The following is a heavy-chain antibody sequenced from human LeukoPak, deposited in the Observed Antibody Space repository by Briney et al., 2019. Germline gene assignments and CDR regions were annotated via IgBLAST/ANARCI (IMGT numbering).Heavy chain of an antibody. V-gene: IGHV3-30-3*01. D-gene: IGHD3-10*01. Sequence: GRSLRLSCAASGFTFSSHAMHWVRQAPGKGLEWVTVISFDGSNQYYADSVKGRFIISRDNSKNTLYLQMNSLRVEDTAVYYCARDRAVGSGRLYYYYYGTDVWGQGTTVTVSS. J-gene: IGHJ6*02. CDR1: GFTFSSHA. CDR2: ISFDGSNQ. CDR3: ARDRAVGSGRLYYYYYGTDV.